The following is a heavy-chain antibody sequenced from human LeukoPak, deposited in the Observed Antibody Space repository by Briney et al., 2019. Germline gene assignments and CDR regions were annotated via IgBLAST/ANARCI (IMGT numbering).Heavy chain of an antibody. J-gene: IGHJ4*02. Sequence: QTGGSLRLSCAASGFSFNNYAMYWVRQAPGKGLEWVANIKQDGSEKYYVDSVKGRFSISRDNAKNSLYLQMNSVRVEDTAVYYCARDLFRNNWLLPGYWGQGTLVTVSS. CDR1: GFSFNNYA. D-gene: IGHD3-22*01. V-gene: IGHV3-7*01. CDR2: IKQDGSEK. CDR3: ARDLFRNNWLLPGY.